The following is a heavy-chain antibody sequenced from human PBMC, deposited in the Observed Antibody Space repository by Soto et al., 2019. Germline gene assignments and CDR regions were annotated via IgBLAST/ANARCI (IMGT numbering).Heavy chain of an antibody. D-gene: IGHD3-22*01. CDR1: GFNFSSYG. CDR3: ARDQYYYDSSGLQH. CDR2: IWYDGSNK. J-gene: IGHJ1*01. V-gene: IGHV3-33*01. Sequence: GGSLRLSCAAAGFNFSSYGMHWVRQAPGKGLEWVAVIWYDGSNKYYADSVKGRFTISRDNSKNTLYLQMNSLRAEDTAVYYCARDQYYYDSSGLQHWGQGTLVTAPQ.